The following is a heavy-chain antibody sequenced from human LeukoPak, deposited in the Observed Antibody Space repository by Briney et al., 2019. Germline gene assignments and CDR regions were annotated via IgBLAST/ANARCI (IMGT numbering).Heavy chain of an antibody. J-gene: IGHJ6*03. Sequence: SETLSLTCTVSGYSISSGYYWGWIRQPPGKGLEWIGSISHSGSTYYKPSLKSRVTISVDTSKNQFSLKLSSVTAADTAVYYCARDHCSSTSCRFNYYYYYMDVWGKGTTVTISS. CDR2: ISHSGST. CDR1: GYSISSGYY. V-gene: IGHV4-38-2*02. D-gene: IGHD2-2*01. CDR3: ARDHCSSTSCRFNYYYYYMDV.